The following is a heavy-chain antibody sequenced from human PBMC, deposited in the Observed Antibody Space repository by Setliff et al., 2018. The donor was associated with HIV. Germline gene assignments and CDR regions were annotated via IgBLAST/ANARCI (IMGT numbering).Heavy chain of an antibody. CDR2: VYYTGKT. D-gene: IGHD2-15*01. V-gene: IGHV4-31*03. CDR3: ARDLHANYHVVDI. J-gene: IGHJ3*02. CDR1: GVSIVSGGFY. Sequence: SETLSLTCSVSGVSIVSGGFYFSWIRHHPGKGLEWIGTVYYTGKTYYNPSLQSRLTMSADTSWNQLYLKINSVTAADTAVYFCARDLHANYHVVDIWGPGTMVTVSS.